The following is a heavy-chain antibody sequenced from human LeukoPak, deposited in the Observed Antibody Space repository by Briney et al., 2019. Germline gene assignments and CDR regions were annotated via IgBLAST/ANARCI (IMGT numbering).Heavy chain of an antibody. CDR1: GFTFSNYG. Sequence: GGSLRLSCAASGFTFSNYGMSWVRQAPGKGLEWVSGISGSGDSTYYGDSVKGRVTISRDNSKNTLDLEMNSLRAEDTAVYYCARDEAYYYYYMDVWGKGTTVTISS. V-gene: IGHV3-23*01. CDR3: ARDEAYYYYYMDV. J-gene: IGHJ6*03. CDR2: ISGSGDST.